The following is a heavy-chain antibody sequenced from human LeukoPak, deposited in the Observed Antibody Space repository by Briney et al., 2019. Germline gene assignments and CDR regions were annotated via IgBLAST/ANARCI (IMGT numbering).Heavy chain of an antibody. J-gene: IGHJ4*02. V-gene: IGHV3-23*01. CDR2: ISGSGGST. Sequence: GGSLRLSCAASGFTFSSDAMSWVRQAPGKGLEWVSAISGSGGSTYYADSVKGRFTISRDNSKNTLYLQMNSLRAEDTAVYYCARQQWLEGDYFDYWGQGTLVTVSS. CDR1: GFTFSSDA. CDR3: ARQQWLEGDYFDY. D-gene: IGHD6-19*01.